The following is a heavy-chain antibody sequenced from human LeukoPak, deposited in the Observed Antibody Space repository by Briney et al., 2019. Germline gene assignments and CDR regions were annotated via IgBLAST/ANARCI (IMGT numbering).Heavy chain of an antibody. J-gene: IGHJ4*02. CDR3: ARALYYYDSSGYYGDIDY. D-gene: IGHD3-22*01. CDR1: GYTFTSYY. CDR2: INPSGGST. V-gene: IGHV1-46*01. Sequence: ASVKVSCKASGYTFTSYYMHWVRQAPGQGLEWMGIINPSGGSTSYAQKFQGRVTMTRDTSTSTVYMELSSLRSEDTAVYYCARALYYYDSSGYYGDIDYWGQGTLVTVPS.